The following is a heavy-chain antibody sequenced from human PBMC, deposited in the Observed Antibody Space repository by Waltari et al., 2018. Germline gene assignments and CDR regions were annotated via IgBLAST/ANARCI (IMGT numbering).Heavy chain of an antibody. CDR3: ARAGRGYDYVGIVDY. Sequence: QVQLQQWGAGLLKPSETLSLTCAVYGGSFSGYYWSWIRQPPGKGLEWIGEINHSGSTNYNPSLKSRVTISVDTSKNQFSLKLSSVTAADTAVYYCARAGRGYDYVGIVDYWGQGTLVTVSS. V-gene: IGHV4-34*01. D-gene: IGHD5-12*01. CDR1: GGSFSGYY. CDR2: INHSGST. J-gene: IGHJ4*02.